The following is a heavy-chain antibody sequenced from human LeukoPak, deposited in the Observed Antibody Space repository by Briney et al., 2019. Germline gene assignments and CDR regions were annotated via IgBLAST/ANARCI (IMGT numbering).Heavy chain of an antibody. CDR3: AKDPGYSGYDFWFDP. CDR1: GFTFSSYA. V-gene: IGHV3-23*01. J-gene: IGHJ5*02. Sequence: GGSLRLSCAASGFTFSSYAMSWVRQAPGKGLEWVSAISGSGGSIYYADSVKGRFTISRDNSKNTLYLQMNSLRAEDTAVYYCAKDPGYSGYDFWFDPWGQGTLVTVSS. D-gene: IGHD5-12*01. CDR2: ISGSGGSI.